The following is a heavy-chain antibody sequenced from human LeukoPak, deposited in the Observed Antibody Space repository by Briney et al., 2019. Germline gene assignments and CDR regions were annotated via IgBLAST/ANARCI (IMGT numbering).Heavy chain of an antibody. CDR3: ARDRGSYWFDP. CDR2: IYYSGST. D-gene: IGHD1-26*01. CDR1: GGSISSYY. Sequence: SETLSLTCTVSGGSISSYYWSWIRQPPGKGLEWIGYIYYSGSTNYNPSLKSRVTISVDTSKNQFSLKLSSVTAADTAVYYCARDRGSYWFDPWGQGTLVTVSS. J-gene: IGHJ5*02. V-gene: IGHV4-59*01.